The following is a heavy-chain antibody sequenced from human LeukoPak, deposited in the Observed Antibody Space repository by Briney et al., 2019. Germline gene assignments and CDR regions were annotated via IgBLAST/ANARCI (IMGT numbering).Heavy chain of an antibody. CDR3: ARDRATGRHNWFDP. J-gene: IGHJ5*02. V-gene: IGHV1-24*01. CDR2: FDPEDGET. Sequence: ASVKVSCKVSGYTLTELSMHWVRQAPGKGLEWMGGFDPEDGETIYAQKFQGRVTMTEDTSTDTAYMELSRLRSDDTAVYYCARDRATGRHNWFDPWGQGTLVTVSS. CDR1: GYTLTELS. D-gene: IGHD3-10*01.